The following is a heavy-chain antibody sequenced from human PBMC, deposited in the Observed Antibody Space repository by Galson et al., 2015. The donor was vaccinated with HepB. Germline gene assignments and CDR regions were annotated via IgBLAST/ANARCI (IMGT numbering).Heavy chain of an antibody. CDR3: ARDYASWSRDY. CDR2: IGSGDHK. D-gene: IGHD6-13*01. V-gene: IGHV3-21*01. Sequence: SLRLSCAASGFTFSPYGMTWVRQAPGKGLEWVSTIGSGDHKFYPDSLKGRFTISRDNDKNSVYLQMNGLSAEDTDVYYCARDYASWSRDYWGQGTLVTVSS. CDR1: GFTFSPYG. J-gene: IGHJ4*02.